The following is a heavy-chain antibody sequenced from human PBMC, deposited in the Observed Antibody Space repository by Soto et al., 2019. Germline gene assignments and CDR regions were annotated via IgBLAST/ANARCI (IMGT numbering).Heavy chain of an antibody. D-gene: IGHD6-19*01. V-gene: IGHV4-59*01. CDR3: ARVSQDSRGANEGFDP. Sequence: SETLSLTCTVSGGSISSYYWSWIRQPPGKGLEWIGYIYYSGSTNYNPSLKSRVTISVDTSKNQFSLKLSSVTAADTAVYYCARVSQDSRGANEGFDPWGQGTLVTFSS. J-gene: IGHJ5*02. CDR2: IYYSGST. CDR1: GGSISSYY.